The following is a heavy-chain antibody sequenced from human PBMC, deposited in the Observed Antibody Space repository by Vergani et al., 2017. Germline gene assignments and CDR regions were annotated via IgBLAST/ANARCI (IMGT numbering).Heavy chain of an antibody. V-gene: IGHV3-30*03. Sequence: QVHLVESGGGVVQPGRSLRLSCVVSGFTSSYYGMHWVRQAPGKGLEWVAVISYDGTQKYYADSVKGRFTISRDNAKNSLYLQMNRLRAEDTAVYYCAGVSAYCGGDCSRDYWSQGTLVTVSS. J-gene: IGHJ4*02. CDR2: ISYDGTQK. D-gene: IGHD2-21*02. CDR1: GFTSSYYG. CDR3: AGVSAYCGGDCSRDY.